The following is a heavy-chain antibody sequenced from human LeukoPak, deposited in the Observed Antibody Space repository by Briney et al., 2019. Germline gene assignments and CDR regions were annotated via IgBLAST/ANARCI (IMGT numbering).Heavy chain of an antibody. CDR3: ARDPGYSSGWYSPTFSDY. D-gene: IGHD6-19*01. CDR2: IYYSGST. J-gene: IGHJ4*02. V-gene: IGHV4-39*07. Sequence: SETLSLTCTVSGGSISSSSYYWGWIRQPPGKGLEWIGSIYYSGSTYYNPSLKSRVTISVGTSKNQFSLKLSSVTAADTAVYYCARDPGYSSGWYSPTFSDYWGQGTLVTVSS. CDR1: GGSISSSSYY.